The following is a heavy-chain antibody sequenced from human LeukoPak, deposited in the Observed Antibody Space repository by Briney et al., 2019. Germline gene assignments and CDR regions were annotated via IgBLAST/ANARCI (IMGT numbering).Heavy chain of an antibody. Sequence: GGSLRLSCAASGSTFGTYWMHWVRQAPGQGLEWVANINQDGSEKYYVDSVKGRFTISRDNAENSLSLQMNSLRAEDTAVYYCASAGGDSRSPLPFYYWGQGTLVTVSS. CDR2: INQDGSEK. V-gene: IGHV3-7*03. CDR1: GSTFGTYW. J-gene: IGHJ4*02. D-gene: IGHD6-6*01. CDR3: ASAGGDSRSPLPFYY.